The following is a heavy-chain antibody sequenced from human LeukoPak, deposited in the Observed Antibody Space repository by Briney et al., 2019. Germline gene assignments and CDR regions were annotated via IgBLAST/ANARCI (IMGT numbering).Heavy chain of an antibody. CDR1: DDSITMYY. D-gene: IGHD1-1*01. J-gene: IGHJ6*03. Sequence: SDTLSLPCSVSDDSITMYYWTGFRQPPGKGLEWIGYVHHTGSTNLNPSLNGRVSISRDTTKNLFSLRLRSVTAADTAVYFCARGRVSSSTWYSTYYYYFYMDVWGKGTTVTVSS. CDR2: VHHTGST. CDR3: ARGRVSSSTWYSTYYYYFYMDV. V-gene: IGHV4-59*07.